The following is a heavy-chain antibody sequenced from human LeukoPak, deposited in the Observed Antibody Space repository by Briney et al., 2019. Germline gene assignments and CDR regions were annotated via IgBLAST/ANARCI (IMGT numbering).Heavy chain of an antibody. Sequence: SQTLSLTCAISGDSVSSKSAAWNWIRKSPSRGLEWLGRTYYRSKWNYEYAASVKSRITIRPDTSKNQFSLQLNSVTPEDTAAYYCARDPVWGSAWGQGTLVTVSS. D-gene: IGHD7-27*01. CDR2: TYYRSKWNY. V-gene: IGHV6-1*01. CDR1: GDSVSSKSAA. CDR3: ARDPVWGSA. J-gene: IGHJ5*02.